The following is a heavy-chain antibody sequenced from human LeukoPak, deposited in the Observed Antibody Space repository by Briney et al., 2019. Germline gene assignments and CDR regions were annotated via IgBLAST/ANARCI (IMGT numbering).Heavy chain of an antibody. J-gene: IGHJ4*02. CDR3: ATAGTSFDS. CDR1: GYTFTDYF. Sequence: ASGKVSCKPSGYTFTDYFMHWVRQAPGQGLEWMGWINPNSGERKYAQKFQGRVPLSRDTSISTAHMELSSLRSEDTAVYYCATAGTSFDSWGQGTLVTVSS. CDR2: INPNSGER. V-gene: IGHV1-2*02. D-gene: IGHD6-13*01.